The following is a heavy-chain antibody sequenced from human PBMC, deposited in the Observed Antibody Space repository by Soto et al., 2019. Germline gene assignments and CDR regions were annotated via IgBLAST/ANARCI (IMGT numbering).Heavy chain of an antibody. V-gene: IGHV4-59*08. CDR2: IYYSGST. D-gene: IGHD3-10*01. CDR1: GGSISSYY. J-gene: IGHJ4*02. CDR3: ARRWGEGRVDY. Sequence: QVQLQESGPGLVKPSETLSLTCTVSGGSISSYYWSWIRQPPGKGLEWIGYIYYSGSTNYNPSLKSRVTISVDTSKNQFSLKLSSVTAADTAVYYCARRWGEGRVDYWGQGTLVTVSS.